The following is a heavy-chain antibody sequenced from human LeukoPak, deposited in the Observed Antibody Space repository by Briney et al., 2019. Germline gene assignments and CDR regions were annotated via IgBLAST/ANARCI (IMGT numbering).Heavy chain of an antibody. CDR1: GFTFSSYA. CDR3: AKLSGSSLYYYYYMDV. V-gene: IGHV3-23*01. D-gene: IGHD6-6*01. CDR2: ISGSGGST. Sequence: PGGSLRLSCAASGFTFSSYAMSWVRQAPGKGLERVSAISGSGGSTYYADSVKGRFTISRDNSKNTLYLQMNSLRAEDTAVYYCAKLSGSSLYYYYYMDVWGKGTTVTVSS. J-gene: IGHJ6*03.